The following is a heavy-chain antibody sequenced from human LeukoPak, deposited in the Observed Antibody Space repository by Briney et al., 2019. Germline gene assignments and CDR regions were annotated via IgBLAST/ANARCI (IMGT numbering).Heavy chain of an antibody. CDR3: ARAYYDFWSGNWFDP. CDR1: GGSISSGSYY. D-gene: IGHD3-3*01. V-gene: IGHV4-61*02. CDR2: IYTSGST. J-gene: IGHJ5*02. Sequence: SETLSLTCTVSGGSISSGSYYWGWIRQPAGKGLEWIGRIYTSGSTNYNPSLKSRVTISVDTSKNQFSLKLSSVTAADTAVYYCARAYYDFWSGNWFDPWGQGTLVTVSS.